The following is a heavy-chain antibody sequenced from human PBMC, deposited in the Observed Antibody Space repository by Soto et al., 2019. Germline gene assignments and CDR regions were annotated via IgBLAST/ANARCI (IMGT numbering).Heavy chain of an antibody. CDR3: ARSQDRGSSTYYGMDV. CDR2: ISAYNGNT. Sequence: QVQLVQSGAEVKKPGASVKVSCKASGYTFTSYGISWVRQAPGQGLEWMGWISAYNGNTNYAQKLQGRVTMTTDTSTSTAYMELRGLRSDDTAVYYCARSQDRGSSTYYGMDVWGQGTTVTVSS. J-gene: IGHJ6*02. V-gene: IGHV1-18*04. CDR1: GYTFTSYG. D-gene: IGHD6-13*01.